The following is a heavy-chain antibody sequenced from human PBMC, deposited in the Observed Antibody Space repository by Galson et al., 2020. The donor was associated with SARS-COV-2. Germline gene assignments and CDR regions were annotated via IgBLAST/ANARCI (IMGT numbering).Heavy chain of an antibody. J-gene: IGHJ4*02. Sequence: SQTLSLTCTVSGGSISSYYWSWIRQPARKGLEWIGRLYNSWTTNYNPSLKSRVTMSVDMSKNQFSLRLSSVTAADTAMYYCARAYGGNSFDYWGQGILVTVSS. CDR3: ARAYGGNSFDY. CDR1: GGSISSYY. V-gene: IGHV4-4*07. CDR2: LYNSWTT. D-gene: IGHD2-15*01.